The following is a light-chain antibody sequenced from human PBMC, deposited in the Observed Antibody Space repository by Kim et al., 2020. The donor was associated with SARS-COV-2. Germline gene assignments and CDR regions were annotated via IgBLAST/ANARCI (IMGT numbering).Light chain of an antibody. CDR1: QSLLHSNGYNY. CDR3: MQALQTPYS. Sequence: ASISCRSSQSLLHSNGYNYLDWYLQKPGQSPQLLIYLGSNRASGVPDRFSGSGSGTDFTLKISRVEAEDVGVYYCMQALQTPYSFGQGTKLEI. V-gene: IGKV2-28*01. J-gene: IGKJ2*03. CDR2: LGS.